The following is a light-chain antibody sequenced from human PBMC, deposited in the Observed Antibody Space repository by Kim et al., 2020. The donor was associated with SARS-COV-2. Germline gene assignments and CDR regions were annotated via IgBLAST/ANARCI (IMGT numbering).Light chain of an antibody. Sequence: GDRVTITCRASQGISSYLAWYQKKPGKAPKLLIYAASTLQSGVPSRFSGSGSGTDFTLTISSLQPEDFATYYCQQLNSYPLTFGGGTKVDIK. V-gene: IGKV1-9*01. CDR1: QGISSY. CDR3: QQLNSYPLT. J-gene: IGKJ4*01. CDR2: AAS.